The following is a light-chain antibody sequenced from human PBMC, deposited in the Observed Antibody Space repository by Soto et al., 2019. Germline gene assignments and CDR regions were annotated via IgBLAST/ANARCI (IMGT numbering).Light chain of an antibody. J-gene: IGKJ4*01. CDR3: QQYNNWPLT. Sequence: EIVMTQAPATLSVSPGERATLSCRASQSVSSDLAWYQQKPGQAPRLLIYGASTRATGIPARFSGSGSGTEFTLTISSLQSEDSAVYYCQQYNNWPLTFGGGTKVDI. CDR1: QSVSSD. V-gene: IGKV3-15*01. CDR2: GAS.